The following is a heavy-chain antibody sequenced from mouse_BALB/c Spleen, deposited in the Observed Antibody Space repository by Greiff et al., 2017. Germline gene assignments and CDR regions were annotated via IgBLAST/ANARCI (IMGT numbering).Heavy chain of an antibody. CDR3: ARAGTTASHYCAMDY. J-gene: IGHJ4*01. V-gene: IGHV2-9*02. D-gene: IGHD1-2*01. CDR1: GFSLTSYG. Sequence: VKLMESGPGLVAPSQSLSITCTVSGFSLTSYGVHWVRQPPGKGLEWLGVIWAGGSTNYNSALMSRLSIIKDNSKSQVFLKMNSLRTDDTAMYFCARAGTTASHYCAMDYWGQGTSVTVSS. CDR2: IWAGGST.